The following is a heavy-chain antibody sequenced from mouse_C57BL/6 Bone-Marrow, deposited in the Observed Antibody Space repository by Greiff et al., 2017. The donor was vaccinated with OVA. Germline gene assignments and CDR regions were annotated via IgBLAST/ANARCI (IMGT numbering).Heavy chain of an antibody. CDR2: FHPYNDDT. CDR3: ARRGDSNYWYFDV. D-gene: IGHD2-5*01. V-gene: IGHV1-47*01. CDR1: GYTFTTYP. J-gene: IGHJ1*03. Sequence: VQLQQSGAELVKPGASVKMSCKASGYTFTTYPIEWMKQTHGKSLEWIGNFHPYNDDTKYNEKFKGKATLTVEKSSSTVYLELSRLTSDDSAVYYGARRGDSNYWYFDVWGTGTTVTVSS.